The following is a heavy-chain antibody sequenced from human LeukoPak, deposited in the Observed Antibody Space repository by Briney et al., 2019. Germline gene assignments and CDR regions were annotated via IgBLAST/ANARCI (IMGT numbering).Heavy chain of an antibody. J-gene: IGHJ4*02. CDR2: ISSSSSYI. CDR3: ARGPAGHY. CDR1: GFTFSSYS. Sequence: GGSPRLSCAGSGFTFSSYSMNCVGQAPGKGLEWVSSISSSSSYIYYADSVKGRFTISRDNAKNSLYLQMNSLRAEATAVYYCARGPAGHYWGQGTLVTVSS. V-gene: IGHV3-21*01.